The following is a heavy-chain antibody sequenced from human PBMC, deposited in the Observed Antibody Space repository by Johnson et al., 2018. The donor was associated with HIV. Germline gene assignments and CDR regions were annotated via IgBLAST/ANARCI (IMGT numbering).Heavy chain of an antibody. J-gene: IGHJ3*02. CDR2: INSDGSST. CDR1: GFTFSSYW. D-gene: IGHD1-26*01. CDR3: TAVSYSDAFDI. V-gene: IGHV3-74*01. Sequence: VQLVESGGGLVQPGGSLRLSCAASGFTFSSYWMHWVRQAPGKGLVWVSRINSDGSSTSYADSVKGRFTISRDNSKNTLYLQMNSLRAEDTAVYYCTAVSYSDAFDIWGQGTMVTVSS.